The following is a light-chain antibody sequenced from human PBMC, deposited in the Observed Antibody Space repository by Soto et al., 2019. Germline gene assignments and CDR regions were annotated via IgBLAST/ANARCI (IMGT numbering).Light chain of an antibody. CDR1: QSVGSTF. V-gene: IGKV3-20*01. CDR3: QQSFNTPLT. J-gene: IGKJ4*01. Sequence: EIVLTQSPGTLSLSPGERATLSCRASQSVGSTFLAWYQQKPGQAPRLLISGASSRATGIPDRFSASGAGTDFTLTISSLQPEDFAVYFCQQSFNTPLTFGGGTKVDIK. CDR2: GAS.